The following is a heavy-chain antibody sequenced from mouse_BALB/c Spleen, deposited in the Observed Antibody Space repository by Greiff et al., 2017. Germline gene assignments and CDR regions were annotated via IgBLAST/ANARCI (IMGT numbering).Heavy chain of an antibody. CDR1: GFTFTDYY. Sequence: EVKLMESGGGLVQPGGSLRLSCATSGFTFTDYYMSWVRQPPGKALEWLGFIRNKANGYTTEYSASVKGRFTISRDNSQSILYLQMNTLRAEDSATYYCARDRGYGSSSYAMDYWGQGTSVTVSS. J-gene: IGHJ4*01. V-gene: IGHV7-3*02. CDR2: IRNKANGYTT. CDR3: ARDRGYGSSSYAMDY. D-gene: IGHD1-1*01.